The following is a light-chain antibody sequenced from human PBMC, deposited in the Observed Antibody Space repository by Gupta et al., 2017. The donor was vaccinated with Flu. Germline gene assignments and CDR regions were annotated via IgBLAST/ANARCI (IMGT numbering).Light chain of an antibody. V-gene: IGLV2-14*01. CDR3: NSYTSSSTVV. J-gene: IGLJ3*02. CDR1: SSDVGGYNY. CDR2: EVS. Sequence: SITISCTGTSSDVGGYNYVSCYQQHPAKPPNLMIFEVSRCPAGDSRRFSASKSANTASLTISAPEAEDAADYYCNSYTSSSTVVFGGGTKLSVL.